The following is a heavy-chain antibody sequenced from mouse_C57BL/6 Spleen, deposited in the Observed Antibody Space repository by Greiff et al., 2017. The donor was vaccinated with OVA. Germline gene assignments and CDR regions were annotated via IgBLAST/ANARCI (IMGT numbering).Heavy chain of an antibody. CDR3: ARGEVYGYDRVFDY. J-gene: IGHJ2*01. CDR1: GYTFTSYW. V-gene: IGHV1-64*01. CDR2: IHPNSGST. Sequence: QVQLQQPGAELVKPGASVKLSCKASGYTFTSYWMHWVKQRPGQGLEWIGMIHPNSGSTNYNEKFKSKATLTVDKSSSTAYMQLSSLTSEDSAVYYCARGEVYGYDRVFDYWGQGTTLTVSS. D-gene: IGHD2-2*01.